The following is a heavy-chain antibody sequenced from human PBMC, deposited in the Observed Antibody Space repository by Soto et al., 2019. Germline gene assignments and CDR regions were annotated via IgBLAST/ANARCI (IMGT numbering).Heavy chain of an antibody. J-gene: IGHJ5*02. CDR3: AKAIDILTGWSDS. CDR1: GFTFSSYA. CDR2: ISGRGSTT. V-gene: IGHV3-23*01. D-gene: IGHD3-9*01. Sequence: GGSLRLSCTASGFTFSSYAMNWVRQAPGKGLEWVSHISGRGSTTNYADSVRGRFTVSRDNSKNTLYLEMNSLRAEDTGIYYCAKAIDILTGWSDSWGQGTLVTVSS.